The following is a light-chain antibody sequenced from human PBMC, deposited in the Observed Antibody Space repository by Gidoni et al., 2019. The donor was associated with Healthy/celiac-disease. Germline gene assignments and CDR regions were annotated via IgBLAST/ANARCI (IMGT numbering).Light chain of an antibody. CDR3: QQSYSTPPYT. V-gene: IGKV1-39*01. Sequence: DIQMPQPPSSLSASVGDRVTITCRASQSISSYLNWYQQNPGKAPKLLIYAASSWQSGVPSRFSGSGSGTEFTLTISSLQPEDFATYYCQQSYSTPPYTFGQGTKLEIK. CDR2: AAS. CDR1: QSISSY. J-gene: IGKJ2*01.